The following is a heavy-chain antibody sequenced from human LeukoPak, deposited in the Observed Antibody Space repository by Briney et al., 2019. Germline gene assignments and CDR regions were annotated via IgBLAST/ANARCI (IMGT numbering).Heavy chain of an antibody. Sequence: ASVKVSCKASGYTFNSYGFNWVRQAPGQGLEWMGWISAYNGNTYYIQRLQGRVTMTTDPSTSTAYMELRSLRSDDTAVYFCAASGWSKPYYFDYWGQGTPVTVSS. CDR1: GYTFNSYG. CDR2: ISAYNGNT. D-gene: IGHD6-19*01. J-gene: IGHJ4*02. V-gene: IGHV1-18*01. CDR3: AASGWSKPYYFDY.